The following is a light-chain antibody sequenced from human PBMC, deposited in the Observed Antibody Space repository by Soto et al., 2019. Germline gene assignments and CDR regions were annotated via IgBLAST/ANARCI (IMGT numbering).Light chain of an antibody. CDR3: QQLKSYPIT. V-gene: IGKV1-9*01. CDR1: QGIGSY. CDR2: AAS. Sequence: DIQLTQSPSFLSASVGDRVTITCRASQGIGSYLAWFQQKPGKAPKLLIYAASTLQSGVPSRFSGSESGTEFILTISSLQPEDFASYYCQQLKSYPITFGQGTRLEIK. J-gene: IGKJ5*01.